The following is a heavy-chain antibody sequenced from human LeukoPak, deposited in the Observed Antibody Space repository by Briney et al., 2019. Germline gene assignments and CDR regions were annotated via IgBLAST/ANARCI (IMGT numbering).Heavy chain of an antibody. J-gene: IGHJ6*04. Sequence: GGSLRLSCAASGFTFSSYEMNWVRQAPGKGLEWVSYISSSGSTIYYADSVKGRFTISRDNAKNSLYLQMNSLRAEDTAVYYCARGTAAGDYYYYYGMDVWGKGTTVTVSS. D-gene: IGHD6-13*01. CDR2: ISSSGSTI. CDR3: ARGTAAGDYYYYYGMDV. CDR1: GFTFSSYE. V-gene: IGHV3-48*03.